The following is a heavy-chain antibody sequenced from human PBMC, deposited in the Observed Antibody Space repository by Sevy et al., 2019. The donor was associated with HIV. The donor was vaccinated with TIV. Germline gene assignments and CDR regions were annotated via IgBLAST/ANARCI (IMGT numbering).Heavy chain of an antibody. CDR1: GDSISSGKHW. CDR2: IYTSGRT. J-gene: IGHJ6*02. CDR3: ARDGIRRDYYHGMDV. V-gene: IGHV4-61*02. Sequence: SETLSLTCTVSGDSISSGKHWWSWIRQPAGKGLEWIGRIYTSGRTIYNPVLRSRVTMSVDTSTNQFFLNLNSVTAADTAAYYCARDGIRRDYYHGMDVWGQGTTVTVSS. D-gene: IGHD1-26*01.